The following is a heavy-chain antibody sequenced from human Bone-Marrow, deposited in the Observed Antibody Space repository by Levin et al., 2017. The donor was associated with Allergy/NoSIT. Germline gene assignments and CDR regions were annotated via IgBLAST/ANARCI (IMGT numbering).Heavy chain of an antibody. CDR1: GYIFTNFF. CDR2: VNPATGAT. Sequence: PGASVKVSCKASGYIFTNFFMHWVRQAPGQGLEWVGLVNPATGATNSAPVFQGRVTMTADTSTSIAYLEVSILRSEDTAVYFCAGQGRSAVTAKAPLDHWGQGTLVTVSS. D-gene: IGHD2-21*02. CDR3: AGQGRSAVTAKAPLDH. V-gene: IGHV1-46*01. J-gene: IGHJ4*02.